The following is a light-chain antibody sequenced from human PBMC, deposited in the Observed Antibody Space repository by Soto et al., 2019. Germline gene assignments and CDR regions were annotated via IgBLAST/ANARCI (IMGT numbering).Light chain of an antibody. J-gene: IGLJ1*01. CDR2: EVS. V-gene: IGLV2-14*01. CDR1: SSDVGAYNY. CDR3: SSFTTSSTYV. Sequence: QSALTQPASVSGSPGQSITISCTGTSSDVGAYNYVSWYQQHPDKAPKLIIYEVSSRPSGVSNRFSGSQSGNTASLTISGLQAEDEADYYCSSFTTSSTYVFGIGTKLTVL.